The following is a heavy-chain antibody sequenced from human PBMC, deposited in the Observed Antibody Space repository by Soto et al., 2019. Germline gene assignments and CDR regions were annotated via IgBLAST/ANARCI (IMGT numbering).Heavy chain of an antibody. Sequence: ASVKVSCKASGHTFTSYVMHWVRQAPGQGLEWMGWINAGNGNTEYSQKFQGRVTITRDTSASTAYMELSSLRFEDTAVYYCAREIGHCRGGSCPYYYYYYMDVWGKGTTVTVSS. V-gene: IGHV1-3*01. D-gene: IGHD2-15*01. J-gene: IGHJ6*03. CDR2: INAGNGNT. CDR3: AREIGHCRGGSCPYYYYYYMDV. CDR1: GHTFTSYV.